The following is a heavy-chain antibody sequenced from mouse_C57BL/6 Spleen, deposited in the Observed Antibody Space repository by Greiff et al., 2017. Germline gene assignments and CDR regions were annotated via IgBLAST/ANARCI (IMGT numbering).Heavy chain of an antibody. D-gene: IGHD2-4*01. CDR2: FHPYNDDT. V-gene: IGHV1-47*01. CDR3: ARGLYDYDGDWYFDV. J-gene: IGHJ1*03. Sequence: VQLQQSGAELVKPGASVKMSCKASGYTFTTYPIEWMKQNHGKSLEWIGNFHPYNDDTKYNEKFKGKATLTVEKSSSTVYLELSRLTSDDSAVYYCARGLYDYDGDWYFDVWGTGTTVTVSS. CDR1: GYTFTTYP.